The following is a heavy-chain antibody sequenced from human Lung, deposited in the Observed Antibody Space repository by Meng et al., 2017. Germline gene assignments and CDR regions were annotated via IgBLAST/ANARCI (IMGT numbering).Heavy chain of an antibody. CDR3: ARGTRVSCTGVICYPFDF. Sequence: EVQLLESGGGLVPPGGSLRLSCASSVFTFSNYAMSWVRKAPEKGLEWVSATAATDGGTYHAASVRGRFTISRDNSKNTLSLQMNSLRADDTAIYYCARGTRVSCTGVICYPFDFWGQGTLVTVSS. V-gene: IGHV3-23*01. J-gene: IGHJ4*02. CDR1: VFTFSNYA. D-gene: IGHD2-8*02. CDR2: TAATDGGT.